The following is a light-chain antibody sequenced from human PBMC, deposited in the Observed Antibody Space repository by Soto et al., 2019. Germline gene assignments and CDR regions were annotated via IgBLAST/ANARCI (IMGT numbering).Light chain of an antibody. CDR1: QSVSSSY. J-gene: IGKJ1*01. CDR3: QHYGTSPRT. Sequence: DIVLTQSPGTLSLSPGARAILSCRASQSVSSSYLAWYQQKPGQAPRLLIYGASSRATGIPDRFSGSGSGTDFTLTISRLEPEDFAVYYCQHYGTSPRTFGQGTKVEIK. CDR2: GAS. V-gene: IGKV3-20*01.